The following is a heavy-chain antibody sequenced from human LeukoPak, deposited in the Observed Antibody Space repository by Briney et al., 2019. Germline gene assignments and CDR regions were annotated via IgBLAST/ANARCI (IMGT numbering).Heavy chain of an antibody. CDR2: ITSAGGYT. CDR3: ATSGGFVLPNAITGNWYMDV. CDR1: GFTFSDYS. Sequence: GGSLRLSCGASGFTFSDYSMSWVRQAPGKGLAWVASITSAGGYTYYADSVKGRFTISRDNAQNSLFLQMNSLRAEDTAVYFCATSGGFVLPNAITGNWYMDVWGSGTSVTVSS. V-gene: IGHV3-21*01. J-gene: IGHJ6*03. D-gene: IGHD2-2*01.